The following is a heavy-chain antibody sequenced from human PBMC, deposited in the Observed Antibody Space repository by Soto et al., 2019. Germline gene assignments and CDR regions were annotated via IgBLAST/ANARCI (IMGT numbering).Heavy chain of an antibody. Sequence: QVKLVQSGAEVKKPGASVKVSCKASGYTFTSYAMHWVRQAPGQRLEWMGWINAGNGNTKYSQKFQGRVTITRDTSASTAYMELSSLRSEDTAVYYCARDGFFGYGVVYYYGMDVWGQGTTVTVSS. CDR1: GYTFTSYA. J-gene: IGHJ6*02. CDR2: INAGNGNT. V-gene: IGHV1-3*01. D-gene: IGHD3-3*01. CDR3: ARDGFFGYGVVYYYGMDV.